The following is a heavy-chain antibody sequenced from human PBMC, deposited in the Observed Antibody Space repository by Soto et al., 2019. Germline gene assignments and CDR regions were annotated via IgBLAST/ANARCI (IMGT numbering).Heavy chain of an antibody. CDR1: GGSISSSSYY. CDR3: ARRDGYNYIQEY. V-gene: IGHV4-39*01. J-gene: IGHJ4*02. CDR2: IYYSGST. D-gene: IGHD5-12*01. Sequence: SETLSLTCTVSGGSISSSSYYWGWIRQPPGKGLEWIGSIYYSGSTYYNPSLKSRVTISVDTSKNQFSLKLSSVTAADTAVYYCARRDGYNYIQEYWGQGTLVTVSS.